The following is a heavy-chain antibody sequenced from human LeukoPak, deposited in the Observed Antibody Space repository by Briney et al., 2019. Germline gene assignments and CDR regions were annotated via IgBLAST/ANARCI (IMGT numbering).Heavy chain of an antibody. V-gene: IGHV4-39*01. CDR3: ARHSSGSNWFDP. Sequence: SETLSLTCIVSGGSIRNYNNYWGWIRQPPGKGLEWIGSIDHSGSTYYNPSLKSRVTTSVDTSKNQFSLKLSSVTAADTAVYYCARHSSGSNWFDPWGQGTLVTVSS. D-gene: IGHD6-19*01. J-gene: IGHJ5*02. CDR1: GGSIRNYNNY. CDR2: IDHSGST.